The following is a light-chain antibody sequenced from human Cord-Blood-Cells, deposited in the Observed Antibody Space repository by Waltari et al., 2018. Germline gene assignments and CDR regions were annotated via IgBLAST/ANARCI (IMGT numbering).Light chain of an antibody. CDR1: SRDVGGYNY. CDR2: DVS. V-gene: IGLV2-14*01. CDR3: SSYTSSSTLV. Sequence: QSALTQPASVSGSPGQSITISCTGTSRDVGGYNYLSWYQQHPGKAPKLMIYDVSNRPSGVSNRFSGSKSGNTASLTISVLQAEDEADYYCSSYTSSSTLVFGGGTKLTVL. J-gene: IGLJ2*01.